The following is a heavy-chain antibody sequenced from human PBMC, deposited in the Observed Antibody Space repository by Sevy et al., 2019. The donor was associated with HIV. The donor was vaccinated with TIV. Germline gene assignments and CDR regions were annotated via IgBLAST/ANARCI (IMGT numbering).Heavy chain of an antibody. Sequence: ASVKVSCKASGYTFTSYGISWVRQAPGQGLEWMGWISAYNGNTNYAQKLQGRVTMTTDTSTSTAYMELRSLGSDDTAVYYCAGPWAYSSSSWGYGMDVWGQGTTVTVSS. D-gene: IGHD6-6*01. CDR1: GYTFTSYG. V-gene: IGHV1-18*01. CDR2: ISAYNGNT. J-gene: IGHJ6*02. CDR3: AGPWAYSSSSWGYGMDV.